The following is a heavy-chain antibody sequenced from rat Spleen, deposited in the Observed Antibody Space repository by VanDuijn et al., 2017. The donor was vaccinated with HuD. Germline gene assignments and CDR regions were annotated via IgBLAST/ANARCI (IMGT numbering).Heavy chain of an antibody. J-gene: IGHJ1*01. Sequence: EVKLVESGGGLVQPGRSLKLSCAASGFIFSKYDMVWIRQAPGEGLEWISSISSDGDNTYYRDSVKGRFTISRDNAKNTQYLQMDSLRSEDTATYYCARDYSNYFPYWYFDFWGPGTMVTVSS. CDR3: ARDYSNYFPYWYFDF. CDR1: GFIFSKYD. V-gene: IGHV5S13*01. D-gene: IGHD1-2*01. CDR2: ISSDGDNT.